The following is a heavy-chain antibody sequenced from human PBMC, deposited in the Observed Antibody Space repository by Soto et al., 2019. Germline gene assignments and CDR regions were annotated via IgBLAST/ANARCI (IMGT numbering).Heavy chain of an antibody. CDR2: IYYSGST. CDR1: GGSISSYY. J-gene: IGHJ5*02. D-gene: IGHD3-10*01. Sequence: SETLSLTCTVSGGSISSYYWSWIRQPPGKGLEWIGYIYYSGSTNYNPSLKSRVTISVDTSKNQFSLKLSSVTAADTALFYCARTIITMVRGVIPNWFDPWGQGTLVTVSS. V-gene: IGHV4-59*08. CDR3: ARTIITMVRGVIPNWFDP.